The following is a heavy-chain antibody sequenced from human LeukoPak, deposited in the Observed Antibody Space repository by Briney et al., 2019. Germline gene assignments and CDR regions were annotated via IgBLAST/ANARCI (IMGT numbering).Heavy chain of an antibody. J-gene: IGHJ4*02. CDR1: GFAVSSNY. Sequence: GGSLRLSCAASGFAVSSNYMNWVRQAPGKGLEWLSVFYSGGSTDYADSVKGRFTMSRDNSKNTLYLQMNSLGAEDTAVYYCARGRGYSGYDESYPFDYWGQGTLVTVSS. D-gene: IGHD5-12*01. V-gene: IGHV3-66*01. CDR3: ARGRGYSGYDESYPFDY. CDR2: FYSGGST.